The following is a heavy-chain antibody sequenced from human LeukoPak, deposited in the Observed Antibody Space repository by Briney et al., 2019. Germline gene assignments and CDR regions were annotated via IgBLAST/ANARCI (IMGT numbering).Heavy chain of an antibody. J-gene: IGHJ4*02. CDR2: ISYDGSNK. Sequence: GGSLRLSCAASGFTFSSYAMHWVRQAPGKGLEWVAVISYDGSNKYYADSVKGRFTISRDNSKNTLYLQMNSLRAEDTAVYYCARDRSQAFDYWGQGTLVTVPS. CDR1: GFTFSSYA. CDR3: ARDRSQAFDY. V-gene: IGHV3-30*04.